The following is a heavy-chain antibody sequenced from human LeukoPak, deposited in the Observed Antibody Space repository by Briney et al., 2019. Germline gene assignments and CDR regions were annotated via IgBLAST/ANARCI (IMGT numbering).Heavy chain of an antibody. Sequence: GGSLRLSCAASGFTVSSNYMSWVRQAPGKGLEWVSVIYSGGSTYYADSVKGRFTISRDNSKNTLYLQMNSLRAEDTAVYYCAKDREEVEMATIVDYWGQGTLVTVSS. D-gene: IGHD5-24*01. J-gene: IGHJ4*02. CDR1: GFTVSSNY. CDR2: IYSGGST. CDR3: AKDREEVEMATIVDY. V-gene: IGHV3-53*01.